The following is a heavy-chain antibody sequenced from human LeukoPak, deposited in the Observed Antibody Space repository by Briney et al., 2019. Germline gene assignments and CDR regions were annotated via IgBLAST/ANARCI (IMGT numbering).Heavy chain of an antibody. CDR2: IKSETDGGTT. D-gene: IGHD5/OR15-5a*01. V-gene: IGHV3-15*01. J-gene: IGHJ3*02. Sequence: GGSLRLSCAASGFTFSNAWMSWVRQAPGKGREWVGRIKSETDGGTTDYAAPVKGRFTISRDDSKNTLYLQLNSLKTEDTAVYYCTTVYVADAFDIWGQGTMVTVSS. CDR1: GFTFSNAW. CDR3: TTVYVADAFDI.